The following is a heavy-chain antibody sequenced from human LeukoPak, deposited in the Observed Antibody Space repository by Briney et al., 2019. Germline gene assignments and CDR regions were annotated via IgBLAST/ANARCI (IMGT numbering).Heavy chain of an antibody. CDR3: ARLRDVTVTPNYFDY. V-gene: IGHV3-7*03. J-gene: IGHJ4*02. CDR1: GVTFSSYW. Sequence: GGFLRLSCAASGVTFSSYWMSWVRQAPGKGLEWVANIKQDGSEKYYVDSVKGRFTISRDNAKNSLYLQMNSLRAEDTAVYYCARLRDVTVTPNYFDYWGQGTLVTVSS. CDR2: IKQDGSEK. D-gene: IGHD4-17*01.